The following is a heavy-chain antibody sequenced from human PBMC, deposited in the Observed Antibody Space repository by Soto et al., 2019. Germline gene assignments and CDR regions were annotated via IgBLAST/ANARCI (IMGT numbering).Heavy chain of an antibody. CDR2: IYYSGST. CDR1: GGSISSYY. J-gene: IGHJ3*02. V-gene: IGHV4-59*12. Sequence: QVQLQESSPGLVKPSETLSLTCTVSGGSISSYYWSWIRQPPGKGLEWIGYIYYSGSTNYNPSLKSRVTISVDTSKNQFSLKLSSVTAADTAVYYCARDGYSRYAFDIWGQGTMVTVSS. CDR3: ARDGYSRYAFDI. D-gene: IGHD4-4*01.